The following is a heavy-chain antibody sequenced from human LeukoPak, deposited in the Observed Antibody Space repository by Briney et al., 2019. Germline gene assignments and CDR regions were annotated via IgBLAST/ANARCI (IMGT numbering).Heavy chain of an antibody. D-gene: IGHD1-26*01. J-gene: IGHJ6*03. CDR3: ARDRYSWCYYGFWYYYYYMDV. Sequence: GGSLRLSCAASGFTFSSYWMSWGRQAPGKGLEWVANIKQDGSGKYYVDSVKGRFTISRDNAKNSLYLQMNSLRAEDTAVYYCARDRYSWCYYGFWYYYYYMDVWGKGTTVTVSS. CDR2: IKQDGSGK. V-gene: IGHV3-7*01. CDR1: GFTFSSYW.